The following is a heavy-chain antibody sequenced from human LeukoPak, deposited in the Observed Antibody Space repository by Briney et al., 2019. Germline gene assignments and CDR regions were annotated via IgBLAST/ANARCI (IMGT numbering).Heavy chain of an antibody. CDR2: ISGNGGST. D-gene: IGHD3-10*01. CDR1: GFTFSSYA. V-gene: IGHV3-23*01. J-gene: IGHJ4*02. CDR3: ARGQRNRGGSGSYYNKADY. Sequence: PGGSLRLSCAASGFTFSSYAMSWVRQAPGKGLEWVAVISGNGGSTYYADSVKGRFTISRDNAKNSLYLQMNSLRAEDTALYYCARGQRNRGGSGSYYNKADYWGQGTLVTVSS.